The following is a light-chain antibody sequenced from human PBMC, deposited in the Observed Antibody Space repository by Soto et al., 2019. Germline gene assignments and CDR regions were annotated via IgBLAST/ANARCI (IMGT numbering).Light chain of an antibody. CDR3: QQATTSSFT. CDR2: DVS. CDR1: QTINNR. V-gene: IGKV1-5*01. Sequence: DIQMTQSPSTLSASVGDRVTIPCRASQTINNRLAWYQQKPGKAPKLLIYDVSTLESGVPSRFSGSGSGTDFALAISRLEPEDSAVYYCQQATTSSFTFGQGTKVDIK. J-gene: IGKJ2*01.